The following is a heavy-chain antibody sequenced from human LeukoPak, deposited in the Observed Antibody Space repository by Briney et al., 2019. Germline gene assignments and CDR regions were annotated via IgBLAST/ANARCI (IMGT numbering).Heavy chain of an antibody. D-gene: IGHD3-3*01. V-gene: IGHV3-21*06. Sequence: GGSLRLTCAASGFTFGSYAMSWVRQAPGKGLEWVSSLNSNGGATYYSDSVKGRFTSSRDNAKNSLYLQMNNLRPEDTAVYYCAREIFWSGYFSNLHFDYWGQGTLVTVSS. J-gene: IGHJ4*02. CDR1: GFTFGSYA. CDR2: LNSNGGAT. CDR3: AREIFWSGYFSNLHFDY.